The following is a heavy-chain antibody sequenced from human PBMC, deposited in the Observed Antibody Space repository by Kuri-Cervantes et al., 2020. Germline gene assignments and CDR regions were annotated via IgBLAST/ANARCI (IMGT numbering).Heavy chain of an antibody. V-gene: IGHV3-30*14. CDR2: ISYDGSNK. D-gene: IGHD5-12*01. J-gene: IGHJ3*02. CDR1: GFTFSSYA. Sequence: LSLTCAASGFTFSSYAMHWVRQAPGKGLEWVAVISYDGSNKYYADSVKGRFTISRDNSKNTLYLQMNSLRAEDTAVYYCARDRSLRGYSGRQAFDIWGQGTMVTVSS. CDR3: ARDRSLRGYSGRQAFDI.